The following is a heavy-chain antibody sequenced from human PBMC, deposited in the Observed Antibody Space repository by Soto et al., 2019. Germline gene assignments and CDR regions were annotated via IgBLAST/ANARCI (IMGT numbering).Heavy chain of an antibody. CDR1: GYSFPSYW. D-gene: IGHD2-2*01. CDR3: ARRHIVLVPAANDAFDI. Sequence: GESLKISCKGSGYSFPSYWIGWVRQMPRKGLEWMGIIYPGDSDTRYSPYFQGQVTISADKSINTAYVQWSSLKASDSAMYYCARRHIVLVPAANDAFDIWGQGTMVTVSS. V-gene: IGHV5-51*01. CDR2: IYPGDSDT. J-gene: IGHJ3*02.